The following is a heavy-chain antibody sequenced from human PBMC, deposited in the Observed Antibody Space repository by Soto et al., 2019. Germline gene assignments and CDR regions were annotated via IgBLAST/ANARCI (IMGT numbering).Heavy chain of an antibody. V-gene: IGHV1-2*02. CDR3: AREDRPTTPDRRFDP. CDR1: AYTFIGYY. D-gene: IGHD4-17*01. Sequence: KVSCKASAYTFIGYYMHWVRQAPGQGLEWMGWIKPNNGDTDYAQKFRGRVTLTRDTSISTAYMELSSLRSEDTAVYYCAREDRPTTPDRRFDPWGQGTLVTVSS. J-gene: IGHJ5*02. CDR2: IKPNNGDT.